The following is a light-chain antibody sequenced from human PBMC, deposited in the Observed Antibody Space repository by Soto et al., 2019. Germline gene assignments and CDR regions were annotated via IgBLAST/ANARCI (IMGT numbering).Light chain of an antibody. CDR1: QSISSW. V-gene: IGKV1-5*01. CDR2: DAS. Sequence: DIQMTQSPSTLSASVGDRVTITCRASQSISSWLAWYQQKPGKAPKLLIYDASSLESGVPSRFSGSGSGTEFTLTISSLQPDDFATYYCQQYNSFVLTFGGGTKVDIK. J-gene: IGKJ4*01. CDR3: QQYNSFVLT.